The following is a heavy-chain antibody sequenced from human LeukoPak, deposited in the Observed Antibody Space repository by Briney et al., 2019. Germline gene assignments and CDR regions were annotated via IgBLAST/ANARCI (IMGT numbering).Heavy chain of an antibody. Sequence: GGSPRLSCAASGFTFSSYGMHWVRQAPGKGLEWVAVIWYDGSNKYYADSVKGRFTISRDNSKNTLYLQMNSLRAEDTAVYYCARDVGDSRFDYWGQGTLVTVSS. CDR2: IWYDGSNK. D-gene: IGHD2-21*02. CDR1: GFTFSSYG. J-gene: IGHJ4*02. CDR3: ARDVGDSRFDY. V-gene: IGHV3-33*01.